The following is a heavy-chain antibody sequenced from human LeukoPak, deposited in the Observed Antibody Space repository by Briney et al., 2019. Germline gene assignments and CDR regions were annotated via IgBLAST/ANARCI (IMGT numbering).Heavy chain of an antibody. Sequence: SETLSLTCSVSGGSISSYYWSWIRQPPGKGLEWIGYIDHTGSTNYNPSLNSRVTISRDTSKNHFSLELSSVTAADTAVYFCARGRVSSSSWSSTYYYYFYMDVWGKGTTVTVSS. D-gene: IGHD6-13*01. J-gene: IGHJ6*03. CDR3: ARGRVSSSSWSSTYYYYFYMDV. CDR1: GGSISSYY. V-gene: IGHV4-59*01. CDR2: IDHTGST.